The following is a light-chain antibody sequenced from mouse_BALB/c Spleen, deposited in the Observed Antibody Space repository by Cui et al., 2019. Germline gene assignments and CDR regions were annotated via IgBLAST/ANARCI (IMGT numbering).Light chain of an antibody. CDR3: ALWYSNSRWV. CDR2: GTN. V-gene: IGLV1*01. Sequence: QAVVTQESALTTSPGETVTLTCRSSTGAVTTSNYANWVQEKPDHLFTGLIGGTNNRAPGVPARFSGSLIGDKAALTITGAQTEDEAIYFCALWYSNSRWVFGGGTKLTVL. CDR1: TGAVTTSNY. J-gene: IGLJ1*01.